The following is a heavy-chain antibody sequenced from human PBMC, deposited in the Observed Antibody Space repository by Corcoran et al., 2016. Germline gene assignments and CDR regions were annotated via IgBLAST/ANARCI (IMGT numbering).Heavy chain of an antibody. V-gene: IGHV1-69*01. Sequence: QVQLVQSGAEVKKPGSSVKVSCKASGGTFSSYAISWVRQAPGQGLEWMGGIIPIFGTANYAQKFQGRVTIAADESTSTAYMELSSLRSEDTAVYYCVFPSTVVTHATPDYYFDYWGQEPWSPSPQ. J-gene: IGHJ4*01. CDR2: IIPIFGTA. D-gene: IGHD4-17*01. CDR3: VFPSTVVTHATPDYYFDY. CDR1: GGTFSSYA.